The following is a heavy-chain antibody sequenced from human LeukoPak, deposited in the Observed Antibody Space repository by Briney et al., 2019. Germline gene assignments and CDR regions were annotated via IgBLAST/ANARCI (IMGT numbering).Heavy chain of an antibody. D-gene: IGHD3-10*01. V-gene: IGHV3-43*02. Sequence: PGGSLRLSSAASGFTFDDYAMHWVRKAPGKGLEWVSLISGDRGSTYYADSVKGRFTISRDNSKNSLYLQMNSLRTEDTALYYCAKDTPSYGSGSYRFDPWGQGTLVTVSS. CDR1: GFTFDDYA. CDR2: ISGDRGST. J-gene: IGHJ5*02. CDR3: AKDTPSYGSGSYRFDP.